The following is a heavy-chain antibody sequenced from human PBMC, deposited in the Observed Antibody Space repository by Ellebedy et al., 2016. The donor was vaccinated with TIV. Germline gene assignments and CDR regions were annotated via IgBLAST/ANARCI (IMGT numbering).Heavy chain of an antibody. CDR3: ARKSLSNWSFDL. Sequence: MPSETLSLTCTVSGASINSYWNWIRQPPVRGLEYIGYVYYSGKTNYSPSLTDRVTISLDTSKSQFSLNLNSVTAADTAVYYCARKSLSNWSFDLWGRGTLVTVSS. CDR1: GASINSY. J-gene: IGHJ2*01. V-gene: IGHV4-59*01. CDR2: VYYSGKT.